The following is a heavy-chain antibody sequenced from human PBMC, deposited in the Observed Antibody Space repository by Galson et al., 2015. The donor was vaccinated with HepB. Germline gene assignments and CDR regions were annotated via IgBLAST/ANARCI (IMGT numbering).Heavy chain of an antibody. CDR1: GFTFSSYA. CDR2: ISGSGGST. V-gene: IGHV3-23*01. D-gene: IGHD6-13*01. CDR3: AKSPLEWGIAAAGDYYYYGMDV. Sequence: SLRLSCAASGFTFSSYAMSWVRQAPGKGLEWVSAISGSGGSTYYADSVKGRFTISRDNSKNTLYLQMNSLRAEDTAVYYCAKSPLEWGIAAAGDYYYYGMDVWGQGTTVTVSS. J-gene: IGHJ6*02.